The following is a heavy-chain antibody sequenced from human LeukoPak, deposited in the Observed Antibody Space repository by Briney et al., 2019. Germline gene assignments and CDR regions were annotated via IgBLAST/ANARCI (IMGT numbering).Heavy chain of an antibody. V-gene: IGHV3-48*01. CDR1: GFTFSSYS. CDR2: INSRSTTL. D-gene: IGHD6-19*01. Sequence: GGSLRLSCAASGFTFSSYSMSWVRQAPGKGLKWVSQINSRSTTLYYADSVKGRFTVSRDNAKNSLYLQMNSLRVEDAAVYYCARGTYSSGWLEFSDFDFWGQGTLVTVSS. J-gene: IGHJ4*02. CDR3: ARGTYSSGWLEFSDFDF.